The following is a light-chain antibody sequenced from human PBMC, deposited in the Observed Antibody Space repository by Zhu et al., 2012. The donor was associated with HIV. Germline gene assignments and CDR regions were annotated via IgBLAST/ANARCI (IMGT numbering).Light chain of an antibody. V-gene: IGKV3-11*01. J-gene: IGKJ5*01. CDR1: QSVSSY. Sequence: EIVMTQSPDTLSVFPGERATLSCRASQSVSSYLAWYQQKPGQAPRLLIYDASNRATGIPARFSGSGSGTDFTLTISSLEPEDFAVYYCQQRTDWPITFGQGTRLDIK. CDR3: QQRTDWPIT. CDR2: DAS.